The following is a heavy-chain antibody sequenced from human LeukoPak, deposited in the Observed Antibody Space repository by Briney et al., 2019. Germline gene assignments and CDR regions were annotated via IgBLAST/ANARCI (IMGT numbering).Heavy chain of an antibody. CDR3: ARQSYDSSGYSDY. CDR1: GYSISSGYY. J-gene: IGHJ4*02. Sequence: KTSETLSLTCTVSGYSISSGYYWGWIRQPPGKGLEWIGSIYHSGSTYYNPSLKSRVTISVDTSKNQFSLKLNSVTAADTAVYYCARQSYDSSGYSDYWGQGTLVTVSS. CDR2: IYHSGST. V-gene: IGHV4-38-2*02. D-gene: IGHD3-22*01.